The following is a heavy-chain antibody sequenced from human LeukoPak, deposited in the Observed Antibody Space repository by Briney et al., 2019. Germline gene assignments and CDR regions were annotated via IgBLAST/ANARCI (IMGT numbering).Heavy chain of an antibody. CDR2: IYPNDEK. V-gene: IGHV2-5*01. CDR1: GFSLSSGGVG. Sequence: SGPTLVNPTQTLTLTCTFPGFSLSSGGVGVGWIRQPPGKALEWLAHIYPNDEKRYSPSLKSRLTITKDTSKNQVVLTMTNMDPVDTATYSCVHRLGTKGAFDVWGQGTMVTVSS. D-gene: IGHD1-14*01. CDR3: VHRLGTKGAFDV. J-gene: IGHJ3*01.